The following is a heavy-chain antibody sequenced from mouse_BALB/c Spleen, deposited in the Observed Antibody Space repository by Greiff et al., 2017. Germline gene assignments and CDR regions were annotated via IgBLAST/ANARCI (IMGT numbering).Heavy chain of an antibody. J-gene: IGHJ3*01. CDR3: ASGSSSSWFAY. CDR1: GFNIKDYY. V-gene: IGHV14-1*02. CDR2: IDPENGNT. Sequence: GQLQQSGAELVRPGALVKLSCKASGFNIKDYYMHWVKQRPEQGLEWIGWIDPENGNTIYDPKFQGKASITADTSSNTAYLQLSSLTSEDTAVYYCASGSSSSWFAYWGQGTLVTVSA. D-gene: IGHD1-1*01.